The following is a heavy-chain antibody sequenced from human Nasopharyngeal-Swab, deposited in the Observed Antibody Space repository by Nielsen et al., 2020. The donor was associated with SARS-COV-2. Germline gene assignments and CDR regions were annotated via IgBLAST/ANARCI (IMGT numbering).Heavy chain of an antibody. CDR3: AKDRGGRSLDS. J-gene: IGHJ4*02. D-gene: IGHD3-16*01. CDR1: GFNFTSYA. V-gene: IGHV3-30-3*02. CDR2: VSYDGTNT. Sequence: GESLKISCSASGFNFTSYAIHCVRQPPGKELEWVAVVSYDGTNTFYADSVKGRFAISRDNSKSTVSLQMNSLRSEDTAVYYCAKDRGGRSLDSWGQGTLVTVSS.